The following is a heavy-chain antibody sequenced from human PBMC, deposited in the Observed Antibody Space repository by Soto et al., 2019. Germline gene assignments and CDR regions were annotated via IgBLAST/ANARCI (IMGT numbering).Heavy chain of an antibody. CDR1: GFTFSSYE. J-gene: IGHJ3*02. CDR2: ISSSGSTI. Sequence: GGSLRLSCAASGFTFSSYEMNWVRHAPGPGLGWVSYISSSGSTIYYADSVKGRFTISRDNAKNSLYLQMNSLRAEDTAVYYCARGLRAGSYYGAFDIWGQGTMVTVSS. V-gene: IGHV3-48*03. D-gene: IGHD1-26*01. CDR3: ARGLRAGSYYGAFDI.